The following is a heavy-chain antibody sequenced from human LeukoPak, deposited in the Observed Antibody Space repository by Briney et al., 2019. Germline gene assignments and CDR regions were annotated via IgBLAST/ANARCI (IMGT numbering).Heavy chain of an antibody. CDR1: GFTFSSYA. D-gene: IGHD3-16*02. CDR3: AKDVAYDYVWGDYRRTFDS. CDR2: INTDGSST. J-gene: IGHJ4*02. V-gene: IGHV3-74*01. Sequence: GGSLRLSCAASGFTFSSYAMSWVRQAPGKGLVWVSRINTDGSSTSYADSVKGRFTISRDNAKNSLYLQMNSLRAEDTAIYYCAKDVAYDYVWGDYRRTFDSWGQGTLVTVSS.